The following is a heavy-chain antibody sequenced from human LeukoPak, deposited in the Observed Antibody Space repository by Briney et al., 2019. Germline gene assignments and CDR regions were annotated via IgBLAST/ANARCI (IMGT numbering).Heavy chain of an antibody. CDR2: IYYSGST. J-gene: IGHJ4*02. CDR1: GGSISSYY. Sequence: SETLSLTCTVSGGSISSYYWSWIRQPPGKGLEWIGFIYYSGSTHYKPSLKSRGTISVDTSKNQYSLKLSSVTAADTAVYYCARVGQLAFDYWGQGTLVTVSS. CDR3: ARVGQLAFDY. V-gene: IGHV4-59*01. D-gene: IGHD6-13*01.